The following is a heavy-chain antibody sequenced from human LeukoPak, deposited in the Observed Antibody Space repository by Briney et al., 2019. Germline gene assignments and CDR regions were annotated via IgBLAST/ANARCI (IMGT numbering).Heavy chain of an antibody. CDR2: INPNSGGT. CDR1: GYTFTGYY. Sequence: ASVKASCKASGYTFTGYYMHWVRQAPGQGLEWMGWINPNSGGTNYAQKFQGRVTMTRDTSISTAYMELRRLRSDDTAVYYCARSSIVVVTDNWFDPWGQGTLVTVSS. CDR3: ARSSIVVVTDNWFDP. D-gene: IGHD2-21*02. V-gene: IGHV1-2*02. J-gene: IGHJ5*02.